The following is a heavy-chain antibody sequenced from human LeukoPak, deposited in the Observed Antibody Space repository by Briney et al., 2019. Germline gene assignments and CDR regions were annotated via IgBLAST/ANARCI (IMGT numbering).Heavy chain of an antibody. Sequence: GGSLRLSCEASGFTFSDYYMTWMRQAPGKGLEWVSYISGSGTDILYADSVKGRFTMSRDNAKNSLYLQMNSLRTEDTAVYYCARENGDYENWFDPWGQGTLVTVSS. CDR1: GFTFSDYY. D-gene: IGHD4-17*01. V-gene: IGHV3-11*04. CDR3: ARENGDYENWFDP. J-gene: IGHJ5*02. CDR2: ISGSGTDI.